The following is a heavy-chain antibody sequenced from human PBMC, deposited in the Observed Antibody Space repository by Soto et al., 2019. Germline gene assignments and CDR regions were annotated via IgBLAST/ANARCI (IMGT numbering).Heavy chain of an antibody. D-gene: IGHD6-19*01. CDR2: IYPGDSDT. V-gene: IGHV5-51*01. CDR1: GYSFTIYW. Sequence: GESLKISCKGSGYSFTIYWIGWVRQMPGKGLEWMGIIYPGDSDTRYSPSFQGQVTISADKSISTAYLQWSSLKASDTAMYYCARRGGSXGWYAFIGSDYYYGMDVWGQGTTVTVSS. J-gene: IGHJ6*02. CDR3: ARRGGSXGWYAFIGSDYYYGMDV.